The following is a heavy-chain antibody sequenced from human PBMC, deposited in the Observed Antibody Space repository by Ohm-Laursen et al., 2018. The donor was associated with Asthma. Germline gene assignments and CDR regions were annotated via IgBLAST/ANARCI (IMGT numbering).Heavy chain of an antibody. V-gene: IGHV1-69*06. CDR1: GGTFSRHP. CDR3: ARGGPEGVPGSNWFDT. CDR2: IIPLSGTA. J-gene: IGHJ5*02. D-gene: IGHD3-10*01. Sequence: SVKVSCKASGGTFSRHPISWVRQAPGQGLEWMGRIIPLSGTADYAQKFQGRVTMTEDTSTDTAYMELSSLRSEDTAVYYCARGGPEGVPGSNWFDTWGQGTLVTVSS.